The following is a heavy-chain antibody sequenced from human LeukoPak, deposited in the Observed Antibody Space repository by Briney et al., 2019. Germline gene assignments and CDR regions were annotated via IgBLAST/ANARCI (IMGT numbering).Heavy chain of an antibody. Sequence: PGGSLTHSCASSGFTYSSYAMSWVRQAPGKGLEWVSAISGSGGSTYYADSVKGRFTISRDNSKNTLYLQMNSLRAEDTAVYYRAKGSGYHTTYYFDYWGQGTLVTVSS. CDR2: ISGSGGST. V-gene: IGHV3-23*01. CDR3: AKGSGYHTTYYFDY. CDR1: GFTYSSYA. D-gene: IGHD5-12*01. J-gene: IGHJ4*02.